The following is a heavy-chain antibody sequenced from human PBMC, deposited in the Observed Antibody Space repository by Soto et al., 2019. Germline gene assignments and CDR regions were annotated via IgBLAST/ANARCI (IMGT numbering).Heavy chain of an antibody. J-gene: IGHJ6*02. Sequence: PSETLSLTCAVYGGSFSGYYWSGIRQPPGKGLEWFGEINHSGSTNYSPSLKSRVTISVDTSKNQFSLKLSSVTAADAAVYYCARDLKVVYGSGSFNPYYYYGMDVWGQGTTVT. V-gene: IGHV4-34*01. D-gene: IGHD3-10*01. CDR2: INHSGST. CDR1: GGSFSGYY. CDR3: ARDLKVVYGSGSFNPYYYYGMDV.